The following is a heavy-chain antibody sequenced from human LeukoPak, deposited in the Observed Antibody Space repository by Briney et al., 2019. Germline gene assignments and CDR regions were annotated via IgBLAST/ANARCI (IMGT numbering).Heavy chain of an antibody. J-gene: IGHJ5*02. CDR3: ASSSNWFDP. CDR2: INPSGGST. Sequence: ASVKVSCKASGYTFTSYYMHWVRQAPGQGLEWMGIINPSGGSTSYAQKFQGRVTMTRDTSISTAYMELSRLRSDDTAVYYCASSSNWFDPWGQGTLVTVSS. D-gene: IGHD2-15*01. CDR1: GYTFTSYY. V-gene: IGHV1-46*01.